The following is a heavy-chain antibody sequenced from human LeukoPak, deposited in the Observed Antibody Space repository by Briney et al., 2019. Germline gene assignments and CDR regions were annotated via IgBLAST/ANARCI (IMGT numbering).Heavy chain of an antibody. D-gene: IGHD3-3*01. CDR2: ISSSGSTK. J-gene: IGHJ5*02. CDR3: AGIGPYYDFSP. CDR1: GFTFSDSY. V-gene: IGHV3-11*01. Sequence: GGSLRLSCAASGFTFSDSYMSWIRQAPGKGLEWVSYISSSGSTKYYADSVKGRFTISRDNAKNSLYLQMNSLRAEDTAVYYCAGIGPYYDFSPWGQGTQVTVSS.